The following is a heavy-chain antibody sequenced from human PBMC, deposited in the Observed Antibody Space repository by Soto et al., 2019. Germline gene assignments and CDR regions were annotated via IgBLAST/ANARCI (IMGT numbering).Heavy chain of an antibody. D-gene: IGHD3-16*01. J-gene: IGHJ4*02. CDR1: GLIVSSNC. CDR3: AGRLATAASLDY. V-gene: IGHV3-53*01. CDR2: TCSGGNT. Sequence: EVLLVESGGGLIQPGGSLRLSCAASGLIVSSNCLAWVRQAPGKGLGCVSITCSGGNTYYADSVRARFTISNDNSKNTLYLQINRRRAEDTAVYYCAGRLATAASLDYWGQGTLVTVSS.